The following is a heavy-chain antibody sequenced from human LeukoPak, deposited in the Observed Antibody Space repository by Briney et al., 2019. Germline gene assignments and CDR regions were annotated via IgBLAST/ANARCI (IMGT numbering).Heavy chain of an antibody. Sequence: SCKASGYTFSDYYMSWIRQAPGKELEWVSYISSSGSTIYYADSVKGRFTISRDNAKNSLYLQMNSLRAEDTAVYYCARDPRRFDYWGQGTLVTVSS. V-gene: IGHV3-11*04. CDR1: GYTFSDYY. CDR2: ISSSGSTI. J-gene: IGHJ4*02. CDR3: ARDPRRFDY.